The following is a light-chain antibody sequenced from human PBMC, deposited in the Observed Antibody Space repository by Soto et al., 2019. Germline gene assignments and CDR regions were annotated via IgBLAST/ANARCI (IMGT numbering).Light chain of an antibody. V-gene: IGKV4-1*01. Sequence: DIVMTQSPDSLTVSLGERATINCKSSQSVLYSSNNKNYLAWYQQKPGQPPMLLIYWASTRESGVPDRFSGSGSGADIALTISSLQAADVAVYYCQQYYSTPMYTFGQGTKLEIK. CDR2: WAS. CDR1: QSVLYSSNNKNY. J-gene: IGKJ2*01. CDR3: QQYYSTPMYT.